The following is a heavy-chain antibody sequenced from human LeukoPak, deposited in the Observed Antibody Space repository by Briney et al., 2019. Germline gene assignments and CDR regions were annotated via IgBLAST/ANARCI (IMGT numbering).Heavy chain of an antibody. Sequence: SETLSLTCTVSGGSISSSSHYWGWIRQPPGKGLEWIGSIYYSGDTYYNPSLKSRVTTFVDTSKSQFSLKLSSVTAADTAVYYCASRMGLLWFGEFFDAFDIWGQGTMVTVSS. CDR2: IYYSGDT. CDR3: ASRMGLLWFGEFFDAFDI. CDR1: GGSISSSSHY. J-gene: IGHJ3*02. V-gene: IGHV4-39*07. D-gene: IGHD3-10*01.